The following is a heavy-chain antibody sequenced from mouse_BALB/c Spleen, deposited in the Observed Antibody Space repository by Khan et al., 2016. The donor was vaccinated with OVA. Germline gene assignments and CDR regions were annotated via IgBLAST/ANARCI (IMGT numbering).Heavy chain of an antibody. D-gene: IGHD2-14*01. CDR3: ARIFICTTDYAMDY. V-gene: IGHV2-2*02. CDR2: IWSGGST. CDR1: GFSLTSYG. Sequence: QVQLQQPGPGLVQPSQSLSITCTVSGFSLTSYGVHWVRQSPGKGLEWLGVIWSGGSTDYNAAFISRLSISKDNSKSQVFFKMNSLQANDTAIYYCARIFICTTDYAMDYWGQGTSVTVSS. J-gene: IGHJ4*01.